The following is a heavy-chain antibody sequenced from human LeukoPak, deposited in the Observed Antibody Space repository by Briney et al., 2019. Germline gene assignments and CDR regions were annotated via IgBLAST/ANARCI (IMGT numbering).Heavy chain of an antibody. D-gene: IGHD6-25*01. CDR3: VSGLRNTYSRGF. CDR1: GFTFSSYS. V-gene: IGHV3-64D*06. Sequence: PGGSLRLSCSGSGFTFSSYSMHWVRQAPRKGLESVSGITSNGGSTYYADSMKGRFTVSRDNSKNSLSLQMNSLRTEDAALYHCVSGLRNTYSRGFWGQGTLVTVSS. J-gene: IGHJ1*01. CDR2: ITSNGGST.